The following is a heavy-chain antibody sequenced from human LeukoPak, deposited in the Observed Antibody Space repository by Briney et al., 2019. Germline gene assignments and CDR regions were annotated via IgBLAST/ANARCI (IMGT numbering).Heavy chain of an antibody. Sequence: PGGSLRLSCAASGFTFSDYGMHWVRQAPGKGLEWVAFIRNDGSYEYYPDSVKGRFTISRDNSRNALFLQMNSLRAEDTAVYYCAKVGYSYGFWGQGTMVTVSS. CDR1: GFTFSDYG. CDR2: IRNDGSYE. V-gene: IGHV3-30*02. CDR3: AKVGYSYGF. D-gene: IGHD5-18*01. J-gene: IGHJ3*01.